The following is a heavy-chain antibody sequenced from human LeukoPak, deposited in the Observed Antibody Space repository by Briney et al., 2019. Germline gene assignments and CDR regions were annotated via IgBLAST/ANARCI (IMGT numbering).Heavy chain of an antibody. CDR3: ARDSRGAGPDFDY. D-gene: IGHD6-19*01. J-gene: IGHJ4*02. Sequence: PSETLSLTCTVSGGSISSSNYYWGWIRQPPGKGLEWIGSIYYSGSTYYNPSLKSRVTISVDTSKNQFSLKLSSVTAADTAVYYCARDSRGAGPDFDYWGQGTLVTVSS. CDR2: IYYSGST. CDR1: GGSISSSNYY. V-gene: IGHV4-39*07.